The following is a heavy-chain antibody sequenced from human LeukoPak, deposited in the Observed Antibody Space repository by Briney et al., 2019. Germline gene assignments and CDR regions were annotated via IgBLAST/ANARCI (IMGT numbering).Heavy chain of an antibody. CDR2: ISSDGSNK. CDR3: TTFDM. J-gene: IGHJ3*02. Sequence: GGSLRLSCAASGFTFTNYGIHWVRLAPGKGLEWLAVISSDGSNKHYADSVKGRFTISRDDSKNTLYLQMNSLRVDDTALYYCTTFDMWGQGTMVTVSS. CDR1: GFTFTNYG. V-gene: IGHV3-30*03.